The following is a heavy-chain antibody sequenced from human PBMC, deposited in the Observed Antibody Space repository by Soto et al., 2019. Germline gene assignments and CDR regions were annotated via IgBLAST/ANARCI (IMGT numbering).Heavy chain of an antibody. CDR1: GGSISSSSYY. CDR3: ARVWGGAFDF. Sequence: SETLSLTCTVPGGSISSSSYYWGWIRQPPGKGLEWIGSIYYSGSSTYNPSLKSRVTISVDTSKNQFSLKLSSVTAADTAVYYCARVWGGAFDFWGQGTMVTVSS. D-gene: IGHD3-16*01. V-gene: IGHV4-39*07. J-gene: IGHJ3*01. CDR2: IYYSGSS.